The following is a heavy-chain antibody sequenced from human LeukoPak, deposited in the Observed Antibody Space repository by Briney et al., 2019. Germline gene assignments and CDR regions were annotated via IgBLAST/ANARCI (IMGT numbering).Heavy chain of an antibody. J-gene: IGHJ6*03. CDR1: GFTFDDYG. Sequence: PGGSLRLSCAASGFTFDDYGMSWVRQAPGKGLEWVSGINWNGGSTGYADSVKGRFTISRDNAKNSLYLQMNSLRAEDTALYYCARDHQVWAWAYYYYYMDVWGKGTTVTVSS. V-gene: IGHV3-20*04. CDR3: ARDHQVWAWAYYYYYMDV. D-gene: IGHD3-16*01. CDR2: INWNGGST.